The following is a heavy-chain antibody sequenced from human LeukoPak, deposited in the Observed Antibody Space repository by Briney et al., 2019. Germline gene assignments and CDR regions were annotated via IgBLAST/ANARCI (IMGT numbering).Heavy chain of an antibody. Sequence: GGSLRLSCAASGFTFSSYAMHWVRQAPGKGLEWLAVISYDGSNKYYADSVKGRFTISRDNSKNTLYLQMNSLRAEDTAVYYCARDSVDTAMEGYGMDVWGQGTTVTVSS. CDR1: GFTFSSYA. J-gene: IGHJ6*02. CDR2: ISYDGSNK. D-gene: IGHD5-18*01. CDR3: ARDSVDTAMEGYGMDV. V-gene: IGHV3-30*04.